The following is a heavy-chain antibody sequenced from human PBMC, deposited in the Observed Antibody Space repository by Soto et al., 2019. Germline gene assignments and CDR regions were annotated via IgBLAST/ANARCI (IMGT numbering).Heavy chain of an antibody. CDR3: VRRSDWFKL. V-gene: IGHV5-51*01. CDR1: GFDVLSYW. Sequence: PGGSLQISCKGSGFDVLSYWIGCVRQMPGKGLEWIGIIFPRDSDTRYSPSSQGQVTISVDNSIATAYLQWSSLRASDTAMYYCVRRSDWFKLWGEGTLVT. CDR2: IFPRDSDT. J-gene: IGHJ5*02.